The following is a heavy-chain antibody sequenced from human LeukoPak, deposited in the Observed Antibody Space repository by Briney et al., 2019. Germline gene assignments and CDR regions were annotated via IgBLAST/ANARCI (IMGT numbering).Heavy chain of an antibody. CDR3: ARGAVAGRGGWFDP. D-gene: IGHD6-19*01. Sequence: EASVKVSCKASGYTFTGYYMYWVRQAPGQGLEWMGWINPNNGGTNYAQKFQGRVTMTRDTSISTAYMELSRLRSDDTAVYYCARGAVAGRGGWFDPWGQGTLVTVSS. V-gene: IGHV1-2*02. CDR2: INPNNGGT. CDR1: GYTFTGYY. J-gene: IGHJ5*02.